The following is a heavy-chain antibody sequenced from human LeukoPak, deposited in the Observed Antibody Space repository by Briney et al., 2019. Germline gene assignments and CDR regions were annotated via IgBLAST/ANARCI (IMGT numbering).Heavy chain of an antibody. CDR3: ARTDSSGWYVGLEYFDY. CDR2: IWYDGSNK. Sequence: GGSLRLSCAASGFTFSSYGMHWVRQAPGKGLEWVAVIWYDGSNKYYADSVKGRFTISRDNSKNKLYLQMNSLRAEDTAVYYCARTDSSGWYVGLEYFDYWGQGTLVTVSS. J-gene: IGHJ4*02. D-gene: IGHD6-19*01. V-gene: IGHV3-33*01. CDR1: GFTFSSYG.